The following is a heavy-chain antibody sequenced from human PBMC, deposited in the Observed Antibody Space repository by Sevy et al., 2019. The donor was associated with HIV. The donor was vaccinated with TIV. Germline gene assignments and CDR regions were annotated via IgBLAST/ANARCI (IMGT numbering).Heavy chain of an antibody. J-gene: IGHJ6*02. D-gene: IGHD2-2*01. CDR1: GGSISSSSYY. CDR2: IYYSGST. Sequence: SETLSLTCTVSGGSISSSSYYWGWIRQPPGKGLEWIGSIYYSGSTYYNPSLKSRVTISVDTSKNQFSLKLSSVTAADTAWYYCARQTGYCSSTSCYANYYYYYGMDVWGQGTTVTVSS. V-gene: IGHV4-39*01. CDR3: ARQTGYCSSTSCYANYYYYYGMDV.